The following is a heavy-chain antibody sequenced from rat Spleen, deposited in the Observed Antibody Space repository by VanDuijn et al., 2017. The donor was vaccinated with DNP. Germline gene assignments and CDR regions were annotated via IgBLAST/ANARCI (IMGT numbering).Heavy chain of an antibody. V-gene: IGHV5-22*01. J-gene: IGHJ3*01. CDR1: GFTFSDYY. D-gene: IGHD1-6*01. CDR2: ISYEGSST. Sequence: EVQLVESGGGLVQPGRSLKLSCAASGFTFSDYYMAWVRQAPKKGLEWVASISYEGSSTYYGDSVKGRCTISRDNAKSTLYLQMDSLRSEDMATYYCARPTTVAFASWGQGTLVTVSS. CDR3: ARPTTVAFAS.